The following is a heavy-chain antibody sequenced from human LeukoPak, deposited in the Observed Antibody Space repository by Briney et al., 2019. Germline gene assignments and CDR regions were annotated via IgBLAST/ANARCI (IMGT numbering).Heavy chain of an antibody. Sequence: GGSLRLSCAASGFSVSSNYMSWVRQAPGKGLEWVSVTYSGGSTYYADSVKGRFTISRDNSKNTLYLQMKSLRAEDTAVYYCARTDETAPAEDFQHWGQGTLVTVSS. J-gene: IGHJ1*01. V-gene: IGHV3-53*01. CDR2: TYSGGST. CDR1: GFSVSSNY. CDR3: ARTDETAPAEDFQH. D-gene: IGHD2-21*02.